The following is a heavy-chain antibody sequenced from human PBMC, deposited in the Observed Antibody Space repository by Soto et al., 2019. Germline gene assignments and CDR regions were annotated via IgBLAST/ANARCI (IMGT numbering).Heavy chain of an antibody. CDR3: ASGGGWLRSVDY. CDR2: INPSGGRT. D-gene: IGHD5-12*01. Sequence: QVQLVQSGAEVKKPGASVKVSCKASGYTFTSYYMHWVRQAPGQGLEWMGIINPSGGRTSYAQKSEGRITMARDTSTYTAYMELSSLRSEDTAVYYCASGGGWLRSVDYWGQGTLVTVSS. V-gene: IGHV1-46*03. CDR1: GYTFTSYY. J-gene: IGHJ4*02.